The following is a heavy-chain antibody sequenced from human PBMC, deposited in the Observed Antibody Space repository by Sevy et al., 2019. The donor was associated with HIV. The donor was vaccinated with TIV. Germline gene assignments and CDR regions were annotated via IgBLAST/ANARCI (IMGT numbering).Heavy chain of an antibody. V-gene: IGHV3-21*01. D-gene: IGHD2-21*01. CDR3: ARAGGGNGSNY. CDR2: ISSSSYI. CDR1: GFTFSSYS. Sequence: GGSLRLSCAASGFTFSSYSMYWVRQAPGKGLEWVSSISSSSYIYYADSVKGRFTISRDNAKNSLYLQMNSLRAEDTAVYYCARAGGGNGSNYWGQGTLVTVSS. J-gene: IGHJ4*02.